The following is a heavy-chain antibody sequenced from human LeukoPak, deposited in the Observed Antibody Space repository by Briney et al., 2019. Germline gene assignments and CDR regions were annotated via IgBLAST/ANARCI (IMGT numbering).Heavy chain of an antibody. J-gene: IGHJ3*02. CDR1: GYTFTSNA. V-gene: IGHV1-2*02. D-gene: IGHD3-22*01. CDR2: INPNSGGT. Sequence: ASVKVSCKASGYTFTSNALNWVRQSPGQGLEWMGWINPNSGGTNYAQKFQGRVTMTRDTSISTAYMELSRLRSDDTAVYYCARDYYDSSGYYVAPDYAFDIWGQGTMVTVSS. CDR3: ARDYYDSSGYYVAPDYAFDI.